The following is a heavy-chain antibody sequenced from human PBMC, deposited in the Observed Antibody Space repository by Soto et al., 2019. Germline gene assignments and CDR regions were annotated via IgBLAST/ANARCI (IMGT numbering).Heavy chain of an antibody. J-gene: IGHJ4*02. CDR2: SYYSGIT. CDR1: GGSMSSGGCY. D-gene: IGHD2-2*01. CDR3: ANASGYCRSHSCYVGSDFDY. V-gene: IGHV4-31*03. Sequence: TLSLTVPVPGGSMSSGGCYWRWIRQHPGKVLEWSVYSYYSGITYYNPSLKSRVTISVDTSKNQFSLKLSYVTAAEMAVHYCANASGYCRSHSCYVGSDFDYWGQGTLVTVSS.